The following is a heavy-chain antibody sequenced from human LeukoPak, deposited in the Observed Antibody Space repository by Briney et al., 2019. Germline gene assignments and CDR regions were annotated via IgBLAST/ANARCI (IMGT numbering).Heavy chain of an antibody. Sequence: QTGGSLRLSCAASGFTFSSYWMSWVRQAPGKGLEWVANIKQDGSEKYYVDSVKGRFTISRDNAKNSLYLQMNSLRAEDTAVYYCAKGYCSSTSCYGGDYYFDYWGQGTLVTVSS. CDR3: AKGYCSSTSCYGGDYYFDY. CDR2: IKQDGSEK. J-gene: IGHJ4*02. V-gene: IGHV3-7*01. CDR1: GFTFSSYW. D-gene: IGHD2-2*01.